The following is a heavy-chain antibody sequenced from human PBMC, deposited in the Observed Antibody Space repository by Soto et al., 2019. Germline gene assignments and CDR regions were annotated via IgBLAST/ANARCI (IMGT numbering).Heavy chain of an antibody. V-gene: IGHV4-34*01. CDR3: ARGGYCSSTSCYTSWFDP. CDR1: GGSFSGYY. D-gene: IGHD2-2*02. Sequence: SETLSLTCAVYGGSFSGYYWSWIRQPPGKGLEWIGEINHSGSTNYNPSLKSRVTISVDTSKNQFSLKLSSVTAADTAVYYCARGGYCSSTSCYTSWFDPWGQGTLVTVSS. J-gene: IGHJ5*02. CDR2: INHSGST.